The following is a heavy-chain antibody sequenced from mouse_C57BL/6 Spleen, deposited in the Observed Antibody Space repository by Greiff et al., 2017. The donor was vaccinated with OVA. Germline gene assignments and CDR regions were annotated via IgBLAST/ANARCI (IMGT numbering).Heavy chain of an antibody. CDR1: GFTFSDYG. D-gene: IGHD1-1*01. CDR3: ARLNYYGSSLDY. CDR2: ISSGSSTI. J-gene: IGHJ2*01. Sequence: DVMLVESGGGLVKPGGSLKLSCAASGFTFSDYGMHWVRQAPEKGLEWVAYISSGSSTIYYADTVKGRFTISRDNAKNTLFLQMTSLRSEDTAMYYCARLNYYGSSLDYWGQGTTLTVSS. V-gene: IGHV5-17*01.